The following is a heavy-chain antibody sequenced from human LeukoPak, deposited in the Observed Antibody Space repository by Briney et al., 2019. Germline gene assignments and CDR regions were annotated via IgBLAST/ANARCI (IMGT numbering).Heavy chain of an antibody. D-gene: IGHD6-19*01. CDR3: ARDPPWVAVAGPLYFDY. Sequence: SETLSLTCTVSGYSISSGYYWGWIRQPPGKGLEWIGSIYHSGSTYYNPSLKSRVTISVDTSKNQFSLKLSSVTAADTAVYYCARDPPWVAVAGPLYFDYWGQGTLVTVSS. CDR2: IYHSGST. V-gene: IGHV4-38-2*02. J-gene: IGHJ4*02. CDR1: GYSISSGYY.